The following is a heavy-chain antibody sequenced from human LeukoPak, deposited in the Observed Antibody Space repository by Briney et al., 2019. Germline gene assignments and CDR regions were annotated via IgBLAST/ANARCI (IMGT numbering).Heavy chain of an antibody. CDR3: VRYCRSTTCYTRAVDY. J-gene: IGHJ4*02. CDR2: IYHSGSA. CDR1: GYSITSGDN. V-gene: IGHV4-38-2*02. Sequence: PAGTLCLTCTVSGYSITSGDNWSWIRQPPGKVLEWFGSIYHSGSAYYNASLTSRVTISVDKSENQLYLKMNCVTAEDTAVYYCVRYCRSTTCYTRAVDYWGQGTLVTVSS. D-gene: IGHD2-2*02.